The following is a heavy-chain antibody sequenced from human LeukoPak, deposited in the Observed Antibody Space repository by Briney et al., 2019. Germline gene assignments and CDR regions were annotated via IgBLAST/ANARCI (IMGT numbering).Heavy chain of an antibody. D-gene: IGHD3-22*01. Sequence: GASVKVSCKASGGTFSSYAISWVRQAPGQGLEWMGRIIPILGIANYAQKFQGRVTITADKSTSTAYMELSSLRSEDTAVYCCASCYYDSSGYSSFWFGPWGQGTLVTVSS. CDR3: ASCYYDSSGYSSFWFGP. V-gene: IGHV1-69*04. CDR1: GGTFSSYA. J-gene: IGHJ5*02. CDR2: IIPILGIA.